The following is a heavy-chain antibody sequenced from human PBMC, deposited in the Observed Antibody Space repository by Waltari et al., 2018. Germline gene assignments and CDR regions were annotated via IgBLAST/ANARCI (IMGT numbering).Heavy chain of an antibody. J-gene: IGHJ4*02. V-gene: IGHV4-34*01. CDR3: AREVITFGGVIVPLGY. Sequence: QVQLQPWGAGLLKPSETLSLTCAVYGGSFSGYYWSWTRQPPGKGLEWIGEINHSRSTNYNPSLKSRVTISVDTSKNQFSLKLSSVTAADTAVYYCAREVITFGGVIVPLGYWGQGTLVTVSS. CDR1: GGSFSGYY. D-gene: IGHD3-16*02. CDR2: INHSRST.